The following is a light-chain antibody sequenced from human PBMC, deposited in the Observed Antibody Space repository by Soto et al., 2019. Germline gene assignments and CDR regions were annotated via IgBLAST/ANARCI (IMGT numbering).Light chain of an antibody. CDR1: QSVSSNS. CDR3: QQYGSSPRT. V-gene: IGKV3-20*01. Sequence: EIVLTQSPGTLSLSPGERATLSCRASQSVSSNSLAWYQQKPSQAPRLLIYGTSSRATGIPARFSGSGSGTDFTLTISRLEPEDFAVYYCQQYGSSPRTFGGGTKVEIK. J-gene: IGKJ4*01. CDR2: GTS.